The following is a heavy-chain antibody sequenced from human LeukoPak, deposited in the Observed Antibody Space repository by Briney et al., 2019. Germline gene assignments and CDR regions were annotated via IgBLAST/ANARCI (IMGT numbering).Heavy chain of an antibody. CDR3: ARGGGHLDC. V-gene: IGHV3-7*03. CDR1: GFSFSSYW. Sequence: GGSLRLSCAASGFSFSSYWVSWVRQAPGKGLEWVANIKQDGSDKYYLTSVRGRFTISRDNAKNSLFLQMNSLRVEDTAVYYCARGGGHLDCWGQGTLVTVSS. D-gene: IGHD4-23*01. J-gene: IGHJ4*02. CDR2: IKQDGSDK.